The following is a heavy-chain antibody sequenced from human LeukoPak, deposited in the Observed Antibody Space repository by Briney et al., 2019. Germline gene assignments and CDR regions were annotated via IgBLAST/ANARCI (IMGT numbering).Heavy chain of an antibody. CDR1: GFPLTGYW. J-gene: IGHJ5*02. CDR2: INSDGSST. CDR3: ARGSVTAGFDP. Sequence: PGGPLRLSCEASGFPLTGYWMPWAGQPPGKGLVWVSRINSDGSSTGYADSVKGRFTISRDNAKNTLYLQMNSLRAEDTAVYYCARGSVTAGFDPWGQGTLVTVSS. V-gene: IGHV3-74*01. D-gene: IGHD6-25*01.